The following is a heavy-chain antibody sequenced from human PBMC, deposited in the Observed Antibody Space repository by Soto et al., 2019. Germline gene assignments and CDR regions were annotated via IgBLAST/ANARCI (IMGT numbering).Heavy chain of an antibody. Sequence: GGSLRLSCAASGFTFTNYAIQWVRQAPGKGLEWVAVISYDGGNKYYADSVRGRFTISRDNSKNTLYLQMNSLRTEDTAVYYCARDVWAAATGSYFDYWGQGTLVTVSS. CDR1: GFTFTNYA. CDR2: ISYDGGNK. V-gene: IGHV3-30-3*01. J-gene: IGHJ4*02. D-gene: IGHD6-13*01. CDR3: ARDVWAAATGSYFDY.